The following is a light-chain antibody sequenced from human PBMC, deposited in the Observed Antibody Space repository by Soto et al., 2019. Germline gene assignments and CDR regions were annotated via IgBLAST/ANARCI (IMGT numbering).Light chain of an antibody. CDR1: QSVSSN. V-gene: IGKV3-15*01. CDR2: GAS. J-gene: IGKJ1*01. Sequence: EIVLTQSPATLSVSPGERATLSCRASQSVSSNLAWYQQKPGQAPSLLIYGASTMATGVPARFSGSGSGTEFTLTISSLMSDDSAVYYCQQYNGWPTFGQGTRVEIK. CDR3: QQYNGWPT.